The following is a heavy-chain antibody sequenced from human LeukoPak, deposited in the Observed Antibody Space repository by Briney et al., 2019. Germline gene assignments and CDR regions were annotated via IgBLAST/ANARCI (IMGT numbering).Heavy chain of an antibody. CDR2: IRSKAYGGTT. D-gene: IGHD3-22*01. J-gene: IGHJ4*02. CDR3: WVCYYDSSGHCDY. CDR1: GFTFGDYA. V-gene: IGHV3-49*04. Sequence: GGSLRLSCTASGFTFGDYAMSWVRQAPGKGLEWVGFIRSKAYGGTTEYAASVKGRFTISRDDSKSIAYLQMNSLKTEDTAVYYCWVCYYDSSGHCDYWGQGTLVTVSS.